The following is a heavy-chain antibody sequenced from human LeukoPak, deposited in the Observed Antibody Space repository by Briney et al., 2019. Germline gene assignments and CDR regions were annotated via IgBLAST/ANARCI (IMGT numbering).Heavy chain of an antibody. V-gene: IGHV4-4*07. CDR1: GGSISSYY. J-gene: IGHJ3*02. CDR3: ARDEYSGSYYFQGNAFDI. CDR2: IYTSGST. Sequence: SETLSLTCTVSGGSISSYYWSWIRQPAGKGLEWIGRIYTSGSTNYNPSLKSRVTMSVDTSKNQFSLKLSSVTAADTAVYYCARDEYSGSYYFQGNAFDIWGRGTMVTVSS. D-gene: IGHD1-26*01.